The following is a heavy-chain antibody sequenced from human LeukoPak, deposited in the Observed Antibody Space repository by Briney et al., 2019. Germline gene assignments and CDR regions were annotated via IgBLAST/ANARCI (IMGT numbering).Heavy chain of an antibody. J-gene: IGHJ4*02. CDR3: AGGRAAHWAYYFDY. D-gene: IGHD2-15*01. CDR2: IYTSGST. CDR1: GGSISSYY. Sequence: KPSETLSLTCTVSGGSISSYYWSWIRQPAGKGLEWIGRIYTSGSTNYNPSLQSRVTMSVDTSKNQFSPKLSSVTAADPAVYYCAGGRAAHWAYYFDYWRQGTLLTVSS. V-gene: IGHV4-4*07.